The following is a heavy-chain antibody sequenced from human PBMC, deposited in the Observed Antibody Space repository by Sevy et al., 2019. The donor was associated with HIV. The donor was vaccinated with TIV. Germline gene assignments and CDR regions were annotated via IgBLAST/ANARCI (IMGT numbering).Heavy chain of an antibody. CDR3: ARGPMVAATGLYYYYYGMDV. V-gene: IGHV1-2*02. J-gene: IGHJ6*02. CDR1: GYTFTGYY. CDR2: INPNSGGT. Sequence: ASVKVSCKASGYTFTGYYMHWVRQAPGQGLEWMGWINPNSGGTNDAQKFQGRVTMTRDTSISTAYMELSRLRSDDTAVYYCARGPMVAATGLYYYYYGMDVWGQGTTVTVSS. D-gene: IGHD2-15*01.